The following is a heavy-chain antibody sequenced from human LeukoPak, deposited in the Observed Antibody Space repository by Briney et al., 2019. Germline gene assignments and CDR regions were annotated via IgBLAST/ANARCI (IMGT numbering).Heavy chain of an antibody. CDR1: GFTFSSYG. D-gene: IGHD2-21*02. CDR3: ARIGGDRHPIEY. J-gene: IGHJ4*02. Sequence: PGGSVRLSCAASGFTFSSYGMHWVRQAPGKGLEWVAVIWYDGTNKYYADSVKGRFTISRDSSKNTLYLQMNSLRAEDTAVYYCARIGGDRHPIEYWGQGTLVTASS. CDR2: IWYDGTNK. V-gene: IGHV3-33*01.